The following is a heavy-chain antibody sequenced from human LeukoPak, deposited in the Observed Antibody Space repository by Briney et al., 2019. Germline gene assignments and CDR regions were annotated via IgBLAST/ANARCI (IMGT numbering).Heavy chain of an antibody. V-gene: IGHV1-8*01. CDR2: MNPNSGNT. CDR1: GYTFTSYD. J-gene: IGHJ6*02. CDR3: ARGDTWIQSYRYYGMDV. D-gene: IGHD5-18*01. Sequence: GASAKVSCKASGYTFTSYDINWVRQATGQGLEWMGWMNPNSGNTGYAQKFQGRVTMTRNTSISTAYMELSSLRSEDTAVYYCARGDTWIQSYRYYGMDVWGQGTTVTVSS.